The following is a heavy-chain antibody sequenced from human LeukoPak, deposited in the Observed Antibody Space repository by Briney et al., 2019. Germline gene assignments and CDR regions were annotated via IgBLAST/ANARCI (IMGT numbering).Heavy chain of an antibody. CDR3: ARDLTMVREVIITWAGSDDAFDI. D-gene: IGHD3-10*01. V-gene: IGHV1-2*06. J-gene: IGHJ3*02. CDR2: INPNSGGT. CDR1: GGTFSSYA. Sequence: ASVKVSCKASGGTFSSYAISWVRQAPGQGLEWMGRINPNSGGTNYAQKFQGRVTMTRDTSISTAYMELSRLRSDDTAVYYCARDLTMVREVIITWAGSDDAFDIWGQGTMVTVSS.